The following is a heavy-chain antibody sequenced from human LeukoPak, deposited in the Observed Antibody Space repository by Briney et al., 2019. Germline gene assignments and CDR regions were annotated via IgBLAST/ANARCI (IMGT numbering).Heavy chain of an antibody. CDR1: GFTFSTFA. D-gene: IGHD3-10*01. CDR2: ITGSGPYM. Sequence: GGSLRLSCAASGFTFSTFAIHWVRLSPGKGLEWVSSITGSGPYMLYADSVKQRFTISRDNTKNLLYLEMNSLRAEDTAMYFCVRDVGAVRGEVYFDYWGQGTLVTVSS. CDR3: VRDVGAVRGEVYFDY. J-gene: IGHJ4*02. V-gene: IGHV3-21*06.